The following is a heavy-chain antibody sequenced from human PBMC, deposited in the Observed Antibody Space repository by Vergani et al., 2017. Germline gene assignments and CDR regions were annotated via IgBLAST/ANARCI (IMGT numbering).Heavy chain of an antibody. CDR3: ATKSCGTPGCQIGYFRE. D-gene: IGHD1-1*01. V-gene: IGHV3-30*03. CDR1: GFTSSYYG. J-gene: IGHJ1*01. CDR2: ISYDGTQN. Sequence: QVHLVESGGGVVQPGRSLRLSCVVSGFTSSYYGMHWVRQAPGKGLEWVAVISYDGTQNYYADSVKGRFTISRDNSKSTLYLQVNSLRTGDTAVYYCATKSCGTPGCQIGYFREWGQGALVAVSS.